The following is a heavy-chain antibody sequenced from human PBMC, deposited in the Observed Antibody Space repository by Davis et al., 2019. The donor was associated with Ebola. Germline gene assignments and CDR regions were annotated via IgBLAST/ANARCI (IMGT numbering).Heavy chain of an antibody. Sequence: AASVKVSCKASGYSFTDYYMHWVRQAPGQGLEWMGRINPNSGGTNYAQKFQGRVTMTRDTSISTAYMELSRLRSDDTAVYYCARGGITMMVVPRDYYYGMDVWGQGTTVTVSS. CDR2: INPNSGGT. V-gene: IGHV1-2*06. J-gene: IGHJ6*02. CDR3: ARGGITMMVVPRDYYYGMDV. D-gene: IGHD3-22*01. CDR1: GYSFTDYY.